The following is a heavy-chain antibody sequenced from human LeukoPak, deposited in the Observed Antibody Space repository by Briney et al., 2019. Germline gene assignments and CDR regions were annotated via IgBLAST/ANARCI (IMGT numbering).Heavy chain of an antibody. CDR1: GGSISSSSYY. V-gene: IGHV4-39*07. CDR3: ARGGLLWFGESPSDAFDI. D-gene: IGHD3-10*01. Sequence: SETLSLTCTVSGGSISSSSYYWGWIRQPPGKGLEWIGSIYYSGSTYYNPSLKSRVTISVDTSKNQFSLKLSSVTAADTAVYYCARGGLLWFGESPSDAFDIWGQGTMVTVSS. J-gene: IGHJ3*02. CDR2: IYYSGST.